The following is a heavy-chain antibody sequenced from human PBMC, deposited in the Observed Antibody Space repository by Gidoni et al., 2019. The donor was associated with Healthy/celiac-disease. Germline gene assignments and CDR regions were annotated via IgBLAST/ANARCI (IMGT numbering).Heavy chain of an antibody. CDR3: ARVGYFDWLYDAFDI. V-gene: IGHV3-74*01. CDR2: INSDGSST. D-gene: IGHD3-9*01. Sequence: EVQLVESGGGLVQSGGSLRLSCAASGFTFSSYWMHWVRQAPGKGLVWVSRINSDGSSTSYADSVKGRFTISRDNAKNTLYLQMNSLRAEDTAVYYCARVGYFDWLYDAFDIWGQGTMVTVSS. J-gene: IGHJ3*02. CDR1: GFTFSSYW.